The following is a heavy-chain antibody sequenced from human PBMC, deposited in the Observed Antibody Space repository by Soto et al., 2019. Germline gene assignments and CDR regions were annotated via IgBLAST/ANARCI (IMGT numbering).Heavy chain of an antibody. D-gene: IGHD1-26*01. J-gene: IGHJ6*02. CDR2: INTGNGNT. CDR1: GYTFATYA. Sequence: QVQLVQSGAEVKKPGASVKVACKASGYTFATYAMHWVRPAPGQRPEWMGWINTGNGNTKYSQKFQDRVTITRDTSASTAYMELSSLRSEDTAVYYGARVGPNPDFYYHYGMYVWGQGTTVTVSS. CDR3: ARVGPNPDFYYHYGMYV. V-gene: IGHV1-3*04.